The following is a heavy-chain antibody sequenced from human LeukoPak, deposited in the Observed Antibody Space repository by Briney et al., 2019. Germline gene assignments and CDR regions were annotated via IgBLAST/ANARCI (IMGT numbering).Heavy chain of an antibody. CDR2: LNWNGGST. CDR3: ATSRSAAGHYYYYMDV. Sequence: GGSLRLSCAASGFTFSSYWMSWVRQAPGKGLEWVSGLNWNGGSTGYADSVKGRFTISRDNAKNSLYLQMNSLRAEDTALYHCATSRSAAGHYYYYMDVWGKGTTVTVSS. J-gene: IGHJ6*03. CDR1: GFTFSSYW. D-gene: IGHD6-13*01. V-gene: IGHV3-20*01.